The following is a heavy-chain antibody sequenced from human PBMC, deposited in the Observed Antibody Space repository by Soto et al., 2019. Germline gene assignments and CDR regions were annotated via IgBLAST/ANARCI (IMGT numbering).Heavy chain of an antibody. D-gene: IGHD3-3*01. CDR1: GFSLSTSGVG. J-gene: IGHJ5*02. V-gene: IGHV2-5*01. CDR2: IYWNDDK. Sequence: QITLKESGPPLVKPTQTLTLTCTFSGFSLSTSGVGVGWIRQPPGKALEWLALIYWNDDKRYSPSLKSRLTITKDTSKNQVVLTMTNMDPVDTATYYCAHRPSRRFLEWLSHNWFDPWGQGTLVTVSS. CDR3: AHRPSRRFLEWLSHNWFDP.